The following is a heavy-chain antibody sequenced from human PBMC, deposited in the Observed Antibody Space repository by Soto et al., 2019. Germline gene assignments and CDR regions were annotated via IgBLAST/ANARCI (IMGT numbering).Heavy chain of an antibody. CDR2: ISGSGGST. CDR3: AKPPGRYDFWSGYYNFDY. J-gene: IGHJ4*02. V-gene: IGHV3-23*01. D-gene: IGHD3-3*01. CDR1: GFTFSSYA. Sequence: SLRLSCAASGFTFSSYAMSWVRQAPGKGLEWVSAISGSGGSTYYADSVKGRFTISRDNSKNTLYLQMNSLRAEDTAVYYCAKPPGRYDFWSGYYNFDYWGQGTLVTVSS.